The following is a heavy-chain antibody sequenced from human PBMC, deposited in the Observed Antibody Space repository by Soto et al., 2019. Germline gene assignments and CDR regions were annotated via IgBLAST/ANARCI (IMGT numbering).Heavy chain of an antibody. CDR1: GGSISSSSYY. CDR3: ARHVYYGSGSYYNENDYFDY. CDR2: IYYSGST. D-gene: IGHD3-10*01. Sequence: QLQLQESGPGLVKPSETLSLTCTVSGGSISSSSYYWGWIRQPPGKGLEWIGRIYYSGSTYYNPSLKSRVTISVDTSKNQFSLKLSSVTAADTAVYYCARHVYYGSGSYYNENDYFDYWGQGTLVTVSS. J-gene: IGHJ4*02. V-gene: IGHV4-39*01.